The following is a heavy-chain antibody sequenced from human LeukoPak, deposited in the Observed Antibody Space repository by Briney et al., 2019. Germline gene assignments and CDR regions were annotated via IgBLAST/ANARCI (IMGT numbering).Heavy chain of an antibody. CDR2: ISYDGRNK. V-gene: IGHV3-30*04. CDR1: GFAFSSYA. CDR3: ARDIHYYDSSGPSGYYYYYGMDV. D-gene: IGHD3-22*01. Sequence: PGGSLRLSCAPSGFAFSSYAMHWVRQAPGKGLGWVAFISYDGRNKYYADSVKGRFTISRDNSKNTLYLQMNSLRAEDTAVYYCARDIHYYDSSGPSGYYYYYGMDVWGQGTTVTVSS. J-gene: IGHJ6*02.